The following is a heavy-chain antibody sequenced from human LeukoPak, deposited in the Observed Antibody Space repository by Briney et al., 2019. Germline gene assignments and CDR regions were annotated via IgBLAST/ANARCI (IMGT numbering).Heavy chain of an antibody. CDR1: GFTFSSYS. Sequence: GGSLRLSCAASGFTFSSYSMNWVRQAPGKGLEWVANIKQDGSEQFYLDSVKGRFTISRDNAKNALYLQMHSLRVEDTAVYYRARESIVVVPTTMDDASDIWGQGTMVTVSS. J-gene: IGHJ3*02. CDR2: IKQDGSEQ. D-gene: IGHD2-2*01. CDR3: ARESIVVVPTTMDDASDI. V-gene: IGHV3-7*01.